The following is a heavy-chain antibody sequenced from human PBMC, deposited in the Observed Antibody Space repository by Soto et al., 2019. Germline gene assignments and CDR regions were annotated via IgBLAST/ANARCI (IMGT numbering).Heavy chain of an antibody. D-gene: IGHD2-21*01. CDR3: ARVLGVGWFDP. CDR2: IKREGSEK. V-gene: IGHV3-7*01. CDR1: GFTFSSYW. Sequence: GGSLRLSCAASGFTFSSYWMSWVRQAPGKGLEWVANIKREGSEKYYVYSVKGRFTISRDNAQNSLYLQMNSLRAEDTAVDSGARVLGVGWFDPWGQGTRVTVSS. J-gene: IGHJ5*02.